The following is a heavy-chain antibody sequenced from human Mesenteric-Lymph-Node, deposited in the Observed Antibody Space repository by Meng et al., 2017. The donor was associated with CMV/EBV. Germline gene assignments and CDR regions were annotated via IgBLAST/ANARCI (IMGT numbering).Heavy chain of an antibody. Sequence: KGSGYSFTNYWIDWVRQMPGKGLERMGIIYPGDSDTRYSPSFQGQVTISADKSISTTYLQWNSLKASDTAMYYCARYGVTVTTGGDYWGQGTLVTVSS. CDR1: GYSFTNYW. J-gene: IGHJ4*02. CDR2: IYPGDSDT. CDR3: ARYGVTVTTGGDY. V-gene: IGHV5-51*01. D-gene: IGHD4-17*01.